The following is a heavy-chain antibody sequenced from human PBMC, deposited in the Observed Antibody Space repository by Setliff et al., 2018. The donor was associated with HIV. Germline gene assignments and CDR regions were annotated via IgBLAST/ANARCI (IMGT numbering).Heavy chain of an antibody. J-gene: IGHJ5*02. CDR1: GFTFSDYY. V-gene: IGHV3-11*04. CDR2: ISSSGSTI. D-gene: IGHD2-15*01. Sequence: GGSLRLSCAASGFTFSDYYMSWIRQAPGKGLEWVSYISSSGSTIYYADSVKGRFTISRDNAKNSLYLQMNSLRAEDTAVYYCARDKVVVAAGWFDPWGQGTLVTVSS. CDR3: ARDKVVVAAGWFDP.